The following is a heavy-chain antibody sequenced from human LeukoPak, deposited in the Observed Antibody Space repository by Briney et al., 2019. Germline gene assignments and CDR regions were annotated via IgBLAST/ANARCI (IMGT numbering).Heavy chain of an antibody. CDR1: GFSFSSYT. J-gene: IGHJ4*02. V-gene: IGHV3-7*01. CDR3: ARGGARYLDS. Sequence: PAGSLRLSCFASGFSFSSYTMSWVRQAPGKGLEWVAKMKEDGSDIHYVDSVKGRFTICRDNAKNSLCLQMSSLRVEDTAVYYCARGGARYLDSWGQGILVTVSS. D-gene: IGHD3-9*01. CDR2: MKEDGSDI.